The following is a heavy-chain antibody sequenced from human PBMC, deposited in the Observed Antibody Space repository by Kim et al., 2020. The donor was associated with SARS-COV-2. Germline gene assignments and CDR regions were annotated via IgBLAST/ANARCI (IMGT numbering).Heavy chain of an antibody. J-gene: IGHJ5*02. Sequence: NPPLKGRSTLSVDTSKNPFSLKLSSVTAADTAVYYCARDASLYGGGWFDPWGQGTLVTVSS. V-gene: IGHV4-59*01. D-gene: IGHD2-2*02. CDR3: ARDASLYGGGWFDP.